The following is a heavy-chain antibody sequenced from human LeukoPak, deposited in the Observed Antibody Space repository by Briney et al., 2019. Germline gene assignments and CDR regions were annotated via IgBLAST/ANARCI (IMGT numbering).Heavy chain of an antibody. CDR2: ISSRSSTI. CDR1: GFTSSDYS. V-gene: IGHV3-48*01. D-gene: IGHD5-12*01. CDR3: ARDVKRTYTAYDTKRTSIFDY. J-gene: IGHJ4*02. Sequence: GGSLTLSCAASGFTSSDYSMNWVRQAPGKGLEWVSYISSRSSTIYYADSVKGRFTISRDNAKNSLYVQMNSLRAEDTAVYYCARDVKRTYTAYDTKRTSIFDYWGQGTLVTVSS.